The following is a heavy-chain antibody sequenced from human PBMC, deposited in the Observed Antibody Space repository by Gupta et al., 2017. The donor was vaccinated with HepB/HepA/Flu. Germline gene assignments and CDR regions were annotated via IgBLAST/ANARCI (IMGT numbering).Heavy chain of an antibody. CDR1: AFTFSNSE. CDR2: ITSSGNTI. V-gene: IGHV3-48*03. Sequence: EVQLVESGGGYVQPGGSLRLSCAASAFTFSNSEMNWVRQAPGKGLEWVSYITSSGNTIHYADSVKGRFTISRDNAKKLLYLQMSSLRAEDTAIYYCARDSTPMDDSYYYYGMDVWGQGTTVTVSS. D-gene: IGHD5-18*01. CDR3: ARDSTPMDDSYYYYGMDV. J-gene: IGHJ6*02.